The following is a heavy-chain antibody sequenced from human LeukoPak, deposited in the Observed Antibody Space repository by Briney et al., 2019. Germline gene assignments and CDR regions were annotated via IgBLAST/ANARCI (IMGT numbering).Heavy chain of an antibody. J-gene: IGHJ6*03. CDR1: GGSITSHY. V-gene: IGHV4-59*11. D-gene: IGHD2-2*01. CDR3: ARVPGYCGSTSCYPSYMDV. Sequence: SETLSLTCTVSGGSITSHYWSWIRQPPGKGLEWFGYIYYRGSTNYNPSLKSRVTISVATSKNQFSLKLTSLPAADTAVYYCARVPGYCGSTSCYPSYMDVWGKGTTVTVSS. CDR2: IYYRGST.